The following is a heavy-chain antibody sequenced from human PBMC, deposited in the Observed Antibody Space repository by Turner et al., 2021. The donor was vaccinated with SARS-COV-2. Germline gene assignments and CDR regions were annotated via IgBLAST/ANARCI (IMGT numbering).Heavy chain of an antibody. J-gene: IGHJ6*02. D-gene: IGHD3-10*01. CDR3: ARLRYYGSGSYLALPDYGMDV. Sequence: QVQLVQSGAEVKKPGAPVKVSCKASGYTFTSYGISWVRQAPGQGLEWMGWISVYNSNTNYAQRLQGRVTMTTDTSTSTVYMELRSLRSDDTAVYYCARLRYYGSGSYLALPDYGMDVWGQGTTVTVSS. CDR1: GYTFTSYG. V-gene: IGHV1-18*01. CDR2: ISVYNSNT.